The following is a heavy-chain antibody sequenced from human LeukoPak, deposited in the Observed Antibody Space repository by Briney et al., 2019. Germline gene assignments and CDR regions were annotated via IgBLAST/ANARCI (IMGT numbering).Heavy chain of an antibody. CDR2: VYSGITT. Sequence: PGGSLRLSCAASGFIVGDTHMTWVRQAPGKGLEWVSLVYSGITTHYADSVKGRFSISRDHSNNILYLRMNTLRAEDTAVYYCARLQGYSLGYQYFYYMDVWGTGTTVTVSS. CDR1: GFIVGDTH. CDR3: ARLQGYSLGYQYFYYMDV. J-gene: IGHJ6*03. V-gene: IGHV3-53*01. D-gene: IGHD5-18*01.